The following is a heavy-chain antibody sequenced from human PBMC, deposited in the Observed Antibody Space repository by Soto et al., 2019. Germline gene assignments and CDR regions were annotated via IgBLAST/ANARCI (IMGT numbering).Heavy chain of an antibody. J-gene: IGHJ6*02. CDR3: ARVLSVVTPPRYGMDV. CDR1: GGTFSSYA. D-gene: IGHD2-15*01. V-gene: IGHV1-69*13. Sequence: SVKVSCKASGGTFSSYAISWVRQAPGQGLEWMGGIIPIFGTANYAQKFQGRVTITADESTSTAYMELSSLRSEDTAVYYCARVLSVVTPPRYGMDVWGQGTTVTAP. CDR2: IIPIFGTA.